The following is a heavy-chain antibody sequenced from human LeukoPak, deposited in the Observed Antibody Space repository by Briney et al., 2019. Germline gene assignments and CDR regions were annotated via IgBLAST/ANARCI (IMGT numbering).Heavy chain of an antibody. CDR1: GGSISSSSYY. J-gene: IGHJ3*02. V-gene: IGHV4-39*06. CDR2: IYYSGST. CDR3: ARGYYDSSGLDAFDI. D-gene: IGHD3-22*01. Sequence: SETLSLTCTVSGGSISSSSYYWGWIRQPPGKGLEWIGSIYYSGSTYYNPSLKSRVTISVDTSKNQFPLKLSSVTAADTAVYYCARGYYDSSGLDAFDIWGQGTMVTVSS.